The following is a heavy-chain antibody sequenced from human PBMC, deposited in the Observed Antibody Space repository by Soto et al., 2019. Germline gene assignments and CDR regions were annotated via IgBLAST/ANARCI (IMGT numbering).Heavy chain of an antibody. CDR3: AGQRSPEGWFDP. CDR1: AISFNTYG. J-gene: IGHJ5*02. V-gene: IGHV3-23*01. Sequence: GGSLRLSCAASAISFNTYGVTWVSQAPGRGLEWVSTVTVTGGSSYYADSVKGRFTISRDRSNYTVSLLLNSLRVEDTAIYYCAGQRSPEGWFDPWGQGTLVTVSS. CDR2: VTVTGGSS. D-gene: IGHD3-10*01.